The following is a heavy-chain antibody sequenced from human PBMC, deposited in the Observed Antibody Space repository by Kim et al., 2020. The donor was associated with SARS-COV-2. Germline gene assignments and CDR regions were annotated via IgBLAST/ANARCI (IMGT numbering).Heavy chain of an antibody. J-gene: IGHJ6*02. D-gene: IGHD3-10*01. CDR1: GYTFTSYY. V-gene: IGHV1-46*01. CDR2: INPSGGST. Sequence: ASVKVSCKASGYTFTSYYMHWVRQAPGQGLEWMGIINPSGGSTSYAQKFQGRVTMTRDTSTSTVYMELSSLRSEDTAVYYCARRGRGFGELLPTVPYYYYGMDVWGQGTTVTVSS. CDR3: ARRGRGFGELLPTVPYYYYGMDV.